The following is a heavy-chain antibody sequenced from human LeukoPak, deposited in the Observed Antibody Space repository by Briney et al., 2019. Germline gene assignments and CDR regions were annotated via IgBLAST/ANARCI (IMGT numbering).Heavy chain of an antibody. CDR3: ARGVYNDISGYYPDY. CDR2: VYYSGST. J-gene: IGHJ4*02. Sequence: SETLSLTCTVSGGSLSLYYWSWIRQPPGKGLEWIGYVYYSGSTNYNPSLKSRVTISVDTSKNQFSLKVRSVTAADTAVYYCARGVYNDISGYYPDYWGQGTLVTVSS. V-gene: IGHV4-59*13. D-gene: IGHD3-22*01. CDR1: GGSLSLYY.